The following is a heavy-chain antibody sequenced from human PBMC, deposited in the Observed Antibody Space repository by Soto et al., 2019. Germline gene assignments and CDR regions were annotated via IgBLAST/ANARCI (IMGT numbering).Heavy chain of an antibody. CDR1: GFTFSSYG. CDR2: LWYDGSNK. J-gene: IGHJ6*02. Sequence: GGSLRLSCAASGFTFSSYGMNWVRQAPGKGLKWVAVLWYDGSNKYYADSVKGRFTISRDNSKNTLYLQMNSLRAEDTAVYYCARDGGPYDFGGGNYGYYSVMAVGGQGTTVPVS. D-gene: IGHD3-3*01. CDR3: ARDGGPYDFGGGNYGYYSVMAV. V-gene: IGHV3-33*01.